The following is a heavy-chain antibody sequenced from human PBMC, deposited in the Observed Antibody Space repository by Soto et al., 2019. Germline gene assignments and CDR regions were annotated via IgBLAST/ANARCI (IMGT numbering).Heavy chain of an antibody. CDR3: ARVGCSGGSCIDY. V-gene: IGHV3-74*01. D-gene: IGHD2-15*01. CDR2: MNRDGSSP. J-gene: IGHJ4*02. CDR1: GFTLSSYW. Sequence: EVQLVESGGGLVQPGGSLRLSCAVSGFTLSSYWMHWVRQVPGKGMVWVSRMNRDGSSPSYADSVKGQFTISRDNAKNTLYLQMNSLRADDTGLYYCARVGCSGGSCIDYWGQGTLVTVTS.